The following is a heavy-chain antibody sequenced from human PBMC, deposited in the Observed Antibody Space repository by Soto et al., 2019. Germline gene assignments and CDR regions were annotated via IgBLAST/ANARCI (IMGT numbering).Heavy chain of an antibody. CDR1: GFSLRGYG. D-gene: IGHD2-8*01. V-gene: IGHV3-30*18. CDR3: AKDRLNGFNLYYFDY. CDR2: ISFEGGNI. J-gene: IGHJ4*02. Sequence: QVQLVESGGGVVQPGRSLRLSCTASGFSLRGYGMHWVRQAPGKGLEWVALISFEGGNIHYADSVKGRFTISRDDSKNTLHLQMNSLRNEDTAVYYCAKDRLNGFNLYYFDYWGQGTQVTVSS.